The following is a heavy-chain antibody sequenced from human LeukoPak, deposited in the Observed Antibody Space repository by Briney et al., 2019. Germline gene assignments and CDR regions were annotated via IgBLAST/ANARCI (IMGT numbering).Heavy chain of an antibody. D-gene: IGHD2-21*02. V-gene: IGHV1-2*02. CDR2: INPNSGGT. Sequence: ASVKVSCKASGYTFTGYYMHRVRQAPGQGLEWMGWINPNSGGTNYAQKFQGRVTMTRDTSISTAYMELSRLRSDDTAVYYCARDPAYCGGDCYSDYWGQGTLVTVSS. J-gene: IGHJ4*02. CDR3: ARDPAYCGGDCYSDY. CDR1: GYTFTGYY.